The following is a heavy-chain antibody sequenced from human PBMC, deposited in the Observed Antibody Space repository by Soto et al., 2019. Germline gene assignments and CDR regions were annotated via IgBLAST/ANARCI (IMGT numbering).Heavy chain of an antibody. D-gene: IGHD2-2*01. Sequence: PSQTLSLTCAISGDSVSINSAAWNWIRQSPSRGLEWLGRTYYRSKWYNDYAVSVKSRITINPDTSKNQFSLQLNSVTPEDTAVYYCARKVRMPSQSLGAFDIWGQGTMVTVSS. CDR2: TYYRSKWYN. CDR1: GDSVSINSAA. V-gene: IGHV6-1*01. CDR3: ARKVRMPSQSLGAFDI. J-gene: IGHJ3*02.